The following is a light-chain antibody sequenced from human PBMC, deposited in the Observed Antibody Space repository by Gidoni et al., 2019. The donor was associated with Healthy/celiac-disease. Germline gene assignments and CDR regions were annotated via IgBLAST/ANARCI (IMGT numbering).Light chain of an antibody. CDR1: QSISSY. Sequence: DIQTTQAPSSLSASVGDRVTITCRASQSISSYLNWYQQKPGKAPKLLIYAASSLQSGVPSRFSGSGSGTDFTLTISSLQPEDFATYYCQQGYSTPLTFGGGTKVEIK. J-gene: IGKJ4*01. V-gene: IGKV1-39*01. CDR3: QQGYSTPLT. CDR2: AAS.